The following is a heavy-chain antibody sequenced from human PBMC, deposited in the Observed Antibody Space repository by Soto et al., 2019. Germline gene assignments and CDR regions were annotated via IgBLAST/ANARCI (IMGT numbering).Heavy chain of an antibody. J-gene: IGHJ4*02. CDR3: ARTRFYCSGGSCHPVGFDY. V-gene: IGHV4-31*03. D-gene: IGHD2-15*01. CDR2: IYYSGST. Sequence: SETLSLTCTVSGGSISSGGYYWSWIRQHPGKGLEWIGYIYYSGSTYYNPSLKSRVTISVDTSKNQFSLRLSSVTAADTAVYYCARTRFYCSGGSCHPVGFDYWGQGTLVTVSS. CDR1: GGSISSGGYY.